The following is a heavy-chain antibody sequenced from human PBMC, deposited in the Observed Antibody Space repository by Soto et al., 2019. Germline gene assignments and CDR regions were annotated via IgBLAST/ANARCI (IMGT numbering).Heavy chain of an antibody. CDR2: ISSSGGTT. CDR3: ARDYSYACDY. Sequence: EVQLLESGGGLVQPGGSLRLSCAVSGFTFSRFAMSWVRQAPGKGLEWVSVISSSGGTTYYADSVKGRFTISRDNSKNTLYLQMNSLRGEATAVYYCARDYSYACDYWGQGTLVTVSS. D-gene: IGHD3-16*01. V-gene: IGHV3-23*01. J-gene: IGHJ4*02. CDR1: GFTFSRFA.